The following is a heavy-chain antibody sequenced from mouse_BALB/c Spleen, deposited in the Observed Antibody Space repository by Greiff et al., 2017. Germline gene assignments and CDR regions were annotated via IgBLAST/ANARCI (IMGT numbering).Heavy chain of an antibody. CDR3: ARNYDYAMDY. Sequence: VKQRPGQGLEWIGEINPSNGRTNYNEKFKSKATLTVDKSSSTAYMQLSSLTSEDSAVYYCARNYDYAMDYWGQGTSVTVSS. D-gene: IGHD1-1*02. V-gene: IGHV1S81*02. J-gene: IGHJ4*01. CDR2: INPSNGRT.